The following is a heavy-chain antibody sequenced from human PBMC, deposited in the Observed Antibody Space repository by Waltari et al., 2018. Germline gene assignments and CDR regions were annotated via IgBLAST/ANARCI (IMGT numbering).Heavy chain of an antibody. J-gene: IGHJ5*02. V-gene: IGHV4-39*01. Sequence: QLQLQESGPGLVKPSETLSLTCTVSGGSISSESYYWGWIRQPPGKGLEWIWIISYSGSTDYHPSLKSRGTISVDTSKNQFSRKLSSVTAADTAVYYCARLSYHIVTGYGWFDPWGLGTLVTVSS. CDR2: ISYSGST. CDR3: ARLSYHIVTGYGWFDP. D-gene: IGHD3-9*01. CDR1: GGSISSESYY.